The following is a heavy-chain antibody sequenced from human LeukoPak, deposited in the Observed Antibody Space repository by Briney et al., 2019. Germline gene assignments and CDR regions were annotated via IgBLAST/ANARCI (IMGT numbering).Heavy chain of an antibody. CDR1: GYSISSGYY. CDR2: TYHSGST. Sequence: SETLSLTCAVSGYSISSGYYWGWIRQPPGKGLEWIGSTYHSGSTYYNPSLKSRVTISVDTSKNQFSLKLSSVTAADTAVYYCARDLWGSSSWYYYYYMDVWGKGTTVTVSS. D-gene: IGHD6-13*01. J-gene: IGHJ6*03. CDR3: ARDLWGSSSWYYYYYMDV. V-gene: IGHV4-38-2*02.